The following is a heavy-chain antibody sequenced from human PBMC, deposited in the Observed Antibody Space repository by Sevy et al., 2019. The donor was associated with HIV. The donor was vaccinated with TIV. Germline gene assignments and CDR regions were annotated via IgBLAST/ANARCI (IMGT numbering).Heavy chain of an antibody. CDR3: ARGRVTSHYYDY. J-gene: IGHJ4*02. Sequence: GGSLGLSCAASRFTFNTYAIHWVRQAPGKGLEWVAVISSDGNNKYYADSVKGRFTISRDNSKHTLYLQMNSLRVEDTAVYYCARGRVTSHYYDYWGQGTLVTVSS. CDR1: RFTFNTYA. V-gene: IGHV3-30*04. CDR2: ISSDGNNK. D-gene: IGHD2-21*02.